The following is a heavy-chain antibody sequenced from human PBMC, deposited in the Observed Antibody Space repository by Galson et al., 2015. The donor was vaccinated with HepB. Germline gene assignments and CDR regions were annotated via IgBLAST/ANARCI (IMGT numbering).Heavy chain of an antibody. CDR3: ARDQGDGYNPLDY. D-gene: IGHD5-24*01. CDR2: ISSSSSYI. Sequence: SLRLSCAASGFTFSSYSMNWVRQAPGKGLEWVSSISSSSSYIYYADSVKGRFTISRDNAKNSLYLQMNSLRAEDTAVYYCARDQGDGYNPLDYWGQGTLVTVSS. V-gene: IGHV3-21*01. CDR1: GFTFSSYS. J-gene: IGHJ4*02.